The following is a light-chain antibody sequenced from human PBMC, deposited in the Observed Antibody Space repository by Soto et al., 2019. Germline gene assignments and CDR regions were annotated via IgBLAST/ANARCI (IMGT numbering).Light chain of an antibody. V-gene: IGKV1-33*01. Sequence: DIQMTQSPSSLSASVGARVSITCQASQAIGTSLSWFQQQPGRAPKLLIYGASNLETGVSSRFRGSGSGTDFTFTISSLQPEDIATYYCQHYDNLPPFTFGPGTKVDIK. J-gene: IGKJ3*01. CDR2: GAS. CDR3: QHYDNLPPFT. CDR1: QAIGTS.